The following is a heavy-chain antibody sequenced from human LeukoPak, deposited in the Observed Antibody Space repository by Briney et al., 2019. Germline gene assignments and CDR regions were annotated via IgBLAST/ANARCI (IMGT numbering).Heavy chain of an antibody. CDR1: GYSFSTYW. CDR2: IYPTDSDT. CDR3: ARHAAGGNYLHFDY. J-gene: IGHJ4*02. Sequence: GESLKISCKGSGYSFSTYWIGWVRQVPGKGLEWMGIIYPTDSDTRYSPSFQGQVTISADKSINTAYLQWSSLKASDTAMYYCARHAAGGNYLHFDYWGLGTLVTVSS. D-gene: IGHD3-10*01. V-gene: IGHV5-51*01.